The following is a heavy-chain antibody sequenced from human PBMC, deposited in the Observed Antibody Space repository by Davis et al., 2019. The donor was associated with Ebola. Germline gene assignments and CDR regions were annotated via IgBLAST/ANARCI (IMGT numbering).Heavy chain of an antibody. V-gene: IGHV3-23*01. CDR1: GFIFRNYG. J-gene: IGHJ5*02. Sequence: GESLKISCAASGFIFRNYGMTWVRQASGKGLECVAAISMRGDSTDYADSVKGRFTISRDSSKNTLYLQMNSLTVEDTAVYYCARGGPNWFDPWGRGALVTVSS. CDR2: ISMRGDST. CDR3: ARGGPNWFDP.